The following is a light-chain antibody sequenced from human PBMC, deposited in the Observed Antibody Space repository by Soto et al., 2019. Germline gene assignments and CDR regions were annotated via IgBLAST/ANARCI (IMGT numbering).Light chain of an antibody. CDR3: QHYGGSLSYT. Sequence: EIVLTQSPATLSLSPGERATLACRASQSVNNNYLAWYQQKSGQAPRLLIYGASSRAAGIPDRFGGSGSGTDFTLTISRLEPEDFAVYYCQHYGGSLSYTFAQGTRLEIK. V-gene: IGKV3-20*01. CDR1: QSVNNNY. CDR2: GAS. J-gene: IGKJ2*01.